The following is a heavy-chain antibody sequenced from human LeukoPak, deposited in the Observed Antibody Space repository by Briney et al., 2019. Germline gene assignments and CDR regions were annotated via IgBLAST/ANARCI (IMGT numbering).Heavy chain of an antibody. CDR3: ARGHDSSGYYYDQPPFDY. V-gene: IGHV1-69*13. D-gene: IGHD3-22*01. Sequence: ASVKVSCKASGGTFSSYAISWVRQAPGQGLEWMGGIIPIFGTANYAQKFQGRVTITADESTSTAYMELSSLRSEDTAVYYCARGHDSSGYYYDQPPFDYWGQGTLVTVSS. CDR2: IIPIFGTA. CDR1: GGTFSSYA. J-gene: IGHJ4*02.